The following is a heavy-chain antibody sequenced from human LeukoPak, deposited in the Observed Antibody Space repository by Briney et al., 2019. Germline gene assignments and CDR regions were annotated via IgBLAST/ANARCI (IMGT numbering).Heavy chain of an antibody. V-gene: IGHV3-23*01. CDR2: ISGSGGST. D-gene: IGHD4-23*01. CDR1: GFTFSNYW. CDR3: AKSDYGGNSVLWAFDI. J-gene: IGHJ3*02. Sequence: GGSLRLSCAASGFTFSNYWMHWVRQAPGKGLEWVSAISGSGGSTYYADSVKGRFTISRDNSKNTLYLQMNSLRAEDTAVYYCAKSDYGGNSVLWAFDIWGQGTMVTVSS.